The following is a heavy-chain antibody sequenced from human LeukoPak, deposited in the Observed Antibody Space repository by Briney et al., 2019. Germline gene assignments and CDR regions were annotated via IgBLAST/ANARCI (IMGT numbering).Heavy chain of an antibody. CDR1: GGSISSYY. J-gene: IGHJ4*02. CDR3: ARHGIVDSSKKYYFDY. V-gene: IGHV4-59*01. Sequence: PSETLSLTCTVSGGSISSYYWSWIRQPPGKGLEWIGYIYYSGSTNYNPSLKSRVTISVDTSKIQFSLKLSSVTAADTAVYYCARHGIVDSSKKYYFDYWGQGTLVTVSS. CDR2: IYYSGST. D-gene: IGHD6-13*01.